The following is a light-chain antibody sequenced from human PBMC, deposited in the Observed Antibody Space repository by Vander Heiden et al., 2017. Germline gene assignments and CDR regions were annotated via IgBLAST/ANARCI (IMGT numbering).Light chain of an antibody. CDR3: QSADSSGTYVV. CDR2: KDS. CDR1: PLPKQY. V-gene: IGLV3-25*03. Sequence: SYELTHPPSVSVSPGQTARIPCPGHPLPKQYVYWYQQKPGQAPVLVIYKDSERPSGIPERFSGSSSGTTVTLTISGVQAEDEADYYCQSADSSGTYVVFGGGTKLTVL. J-gene: IGLJ2*01.